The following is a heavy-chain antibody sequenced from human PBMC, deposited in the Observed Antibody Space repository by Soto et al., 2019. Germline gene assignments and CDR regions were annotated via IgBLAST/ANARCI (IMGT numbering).Heavy chain of an antibody. J-gene: IGHJ5*02. D-gene: IGHD4-17*01. CDR2: IDPSDSYT. Sequence: GESLKISCKGSGYSFTSYWISWVRQMPGKGLEWMGRIDPSDSYTNYSPXXXXXXXXXXXXSXXTAYLQWSSLKASDTAMYYCAXEGYLDYGGNSRWFDPWGQGTLVTV. V-gene: IGHV5-10-1*01. CDR1: GYSFTSYW. CDR3: AXEGYLDYGGNSRWFDP.